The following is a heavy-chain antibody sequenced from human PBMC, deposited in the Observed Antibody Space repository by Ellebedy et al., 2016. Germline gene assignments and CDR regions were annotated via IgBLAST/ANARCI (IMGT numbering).Heavy chain of an antibody. CDR1: GFTFSNYY. D-gene: IGHD3-16*02. Sequence: GGSLRLSXAASGFTFSNYYMHWVRQAPGKGLVWVSRINSDGSTTTYADSVKGRFTISRDNAKNTLYLQMISLRAEDTAVYYCARVKSRVSLPEGPYAFDVWGQGTMVTVSP. V-gene: IGHV3-74*01. CDR2: INSDGSTT. CDR3: ARVKSRVSLPEGPYAFDV. J-gene: IGHJ3*01.